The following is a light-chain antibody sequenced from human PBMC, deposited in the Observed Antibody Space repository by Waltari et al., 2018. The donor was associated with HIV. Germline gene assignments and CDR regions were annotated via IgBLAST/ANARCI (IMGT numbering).Light chain of an antibody. CDR2: RDN. J-gene: IGLJ1*01. CDR1: SSNIGTTY. CDR3: AAWDDSLNGFYV. V-gene: IGLV1-47*01. Sequence: QSVLTQPPSASATPGPRVTISCSGSSSNIGTTYVFWYQQFPGMAPKLLIFRDNERPSGVPDRFSGSRSGTSASLVISGLRSEDEAEYYCAAWDDSLNGFYVFGSGTRVTVL.